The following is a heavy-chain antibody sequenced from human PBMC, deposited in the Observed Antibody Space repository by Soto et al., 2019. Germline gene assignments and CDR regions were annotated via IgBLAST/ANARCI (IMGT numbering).Heavy chain of an antibody. V-gene: IGHV3-23*01. CDR1: GFTFSSYS. Sequence: GGSLRLSCAASGFTFSSYSMNWVRQAPGKGLEWVSAISGSGGSTYYADSVKGRFTISRDNSKNTLYLQMNSLRAEDTALYYCAKDIGWLVLAFDIWGQGTMVTVSS. J-gene: IGHJ3*02. CDR3: AKDIGWLVLAFDI. CDR2: ISGSGGST. D-gene: IGHD6-19*01.